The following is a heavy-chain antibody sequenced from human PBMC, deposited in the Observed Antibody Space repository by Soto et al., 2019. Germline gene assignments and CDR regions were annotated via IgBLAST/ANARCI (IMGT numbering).Heavy chain of an antibody. V-gene: IGHV3-23*01. D-gene: IGHD3-22*01. CDR2: MSGSGGST. CDR3: AKDRVSNYYDSSGYIDY. J-gene: IGHJ4*02. Sequence: PGGSLRLSCTASGFTFSSYAMSWVRQAPEKGLEWVSAMSGSGGSTYHADSVKGRFTISRDNSKNTLYLQINSLRAEDTAIYYCAKDRVSNYYDSSGYIDYLGQGTLVTVSS. CDR1: GFTFSSYA.